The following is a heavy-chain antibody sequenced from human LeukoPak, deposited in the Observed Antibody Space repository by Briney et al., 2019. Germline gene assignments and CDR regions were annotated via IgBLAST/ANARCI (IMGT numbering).Heavy chain of an antibody. J-gene: IGHJ4*02. D-gene: IGHD3-22*01. V-gene: IGHV3-21*01. Sequence: GGSLRLSCAASGFTFSDYSMNWVRQAPGKGLEWVASVNSVSSYIYYADSMRGRFTISRDNAKNSLFLQMNSLRAEDTAVYYCARLRRNSDRSDFFYYYDHWGQGTLVTVSS. CDR3: ARLRRNSDRSDFFYYYDH. CDR2: VNSVSSYI. CDR1: GFTFSDYS.